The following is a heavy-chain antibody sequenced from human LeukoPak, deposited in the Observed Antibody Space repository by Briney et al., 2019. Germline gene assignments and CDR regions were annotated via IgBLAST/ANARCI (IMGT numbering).Heavy chain of an antibody. D-gene: IGHD5-18*01. CDR2: INHSGGT. V-gene: IGHV4-34*01. Sequence: SETLSLTCAVYGGSFSGYYWSWIRQPPGKGLEWIGEINHSGGTRYNPSLKSRITISVDTSQNHFSLRLTSVTAADTALYYCASSTKGYIYGSYYSDYWGQGTLVTVSS. CDR1: GGSFSGYY. J-gene: IGHJ4*02. CDR3: ASSTKGYIYGSYYSDY.